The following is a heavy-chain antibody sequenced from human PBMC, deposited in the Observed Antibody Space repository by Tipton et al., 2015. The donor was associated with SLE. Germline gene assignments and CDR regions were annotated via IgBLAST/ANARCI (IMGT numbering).Heavy chain of an antibody. D-gene: IGHD5-24*01. J-gene: IGHJ2*01. CDR3: ARTNLQESLVDWYFDL. Sequence: LRLSCTVSGDSFSSSYWSWIRQPAGKGLEWIGRIYITGNTAYNPSLKNRVTMSLDTSKNQFSLKLSSVTAADTAVYYCARTNLQESLVDWYFDLWGRGTLVTVSS. CDR1: GDSFSSSY. V-gene: IGHV4-4*07. CDR2: IYITGNT.